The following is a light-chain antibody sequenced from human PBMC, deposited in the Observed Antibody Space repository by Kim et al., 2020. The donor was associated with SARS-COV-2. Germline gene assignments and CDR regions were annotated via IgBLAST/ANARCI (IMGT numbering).Light chain of an antibody. V-gene: IGLV3-1*01. Sequence: SVSPGKTAIITCSGNELGDKNVCWYQQKAGQSPVLVIYEDRKRPSGIPERVSGSNSGNTATLTISGTQAMDEADYYCQAWDSRTVVFGGGTQLTVL. CDR3: QAWDSRTVV. CDR1: ELGDKN. CDR2: EDR. J-gene: IGLJ2*01.